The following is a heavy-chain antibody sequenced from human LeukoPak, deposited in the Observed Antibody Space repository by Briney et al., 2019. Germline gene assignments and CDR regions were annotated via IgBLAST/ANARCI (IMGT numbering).Heavy chain of an antibody. CDR2: ISGSGGHT. J-gene: IGHJ4*02. D-gene: IGHD6-6*01. CDR1: GFTFSSYA. V-gene: IGHV3-23*01. CDR3: VKPRERTPYSSSFDY. Sequence: GGSLRLSCAASGFTFSSYAMNWVRQAPGKGLEWVSRISGSGGHTYYADSVKGRFTISRDNSKSTLYLQMNSPRAEDTAVYYCVKPRERTPYSSSFDYWGQGTLVTVSS.